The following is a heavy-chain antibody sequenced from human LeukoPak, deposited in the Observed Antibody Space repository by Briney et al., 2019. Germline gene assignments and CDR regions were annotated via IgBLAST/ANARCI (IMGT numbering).Heavy chain of an antibody. CDR2: INHSGST. CDR1: TRSFSGYY. D-gene: IGHD5-18*01. CDR3: AREKRIGGYSYGWVYYFDY. V-gene: IGHV4-34*01. Sequence: SQTLSLTCAVYTRSFSGYYSSWIRHPPGKGLEWIEEINHSGSTNNNPSLKRRVTISGDTAKNQFSLKLSSVTAADTAVYYCAREKRIGGYSYGWVYYFDYWGQGTLVTVSS. J-gene: IGHJ4*02.